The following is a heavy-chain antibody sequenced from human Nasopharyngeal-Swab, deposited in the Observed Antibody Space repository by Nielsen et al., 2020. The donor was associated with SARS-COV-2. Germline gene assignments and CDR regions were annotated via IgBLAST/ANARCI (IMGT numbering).Heavy chain of an antibody. CDR2: MNSDGSTI. D-gene: IGHD6-19*01. CDR3: ARGGDSGLGH. Sequence: GESLKISCAASGFTFSSSWMHWIRQDPGKGLVWVARMNSDGSTINYGDPVKGRFTISRDIAKNTLYLQMHSLRVEDTAVYYCARGGDSGLGHWGQGTLVTVSS. J-gene: IGHJ4*02. V-gene: IGHV3-74*01. CDR1: GFTFSSSW.